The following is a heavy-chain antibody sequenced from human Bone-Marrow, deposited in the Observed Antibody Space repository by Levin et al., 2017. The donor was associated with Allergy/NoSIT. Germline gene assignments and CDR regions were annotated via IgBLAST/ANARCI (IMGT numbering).Heavy chain of an antibody. V-gene: IGHV3-23*01. D-gene: IGHD4-17*01. CDR3: AKEGNRVTTVTRGWFDP. J-gene: IGHJ5*02. CDR1: GFTFSSYA. Sequence: GGSLRLSCAASGFTFSSYAMSWVRQAPGKGLEWVSAISGSGGSTYYADSVKGRFTISRDNSKNTLYLQMNSLRAEDTAVYYCAKEGNRVTTVTRGWFDPWGQGTLVTVSS. CDR2: ISGSGGST.